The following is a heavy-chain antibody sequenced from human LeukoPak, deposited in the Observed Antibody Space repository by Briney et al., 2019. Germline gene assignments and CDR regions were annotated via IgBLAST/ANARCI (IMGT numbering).Heavy chain of an antibody. Sequence: PGGSLRLSCAASGFTFSSSLMHWVRQAPGMGLVWVARINSDGSSTNYADSVKGRSTISRDNANNTLYLHISSLRAEDAAFYYCARERGWSFYFDSWGQGTLVTVSS. J-gene: IGHJ4*02. CDR3: ARERGWSFYFDS. V-gene: IGHV3-74*01. CDR1: GFTFSSSL. CDR2: INSDGSST. D-gene: IGHD6-19*01.